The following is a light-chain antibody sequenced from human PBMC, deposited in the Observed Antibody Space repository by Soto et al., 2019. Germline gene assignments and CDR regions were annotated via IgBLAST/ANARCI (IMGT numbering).Light chain of an antibody. CDR1: ETVAGSY. Sequence: EIVLTQSPGTLSLSPGERATLSCRASETVAGSYLAWYQQKPGQAPRLLIHGASTRATGIADRFSGSGSGTDLTLIISRLEPEDFAVYYCQLYGTSPKTFGQGTKVDIK. V-gene: IGKV3-20*01. J-gene: IGKJ1*01. CDR2: GAS. CDR3: QLYGTSPKT.